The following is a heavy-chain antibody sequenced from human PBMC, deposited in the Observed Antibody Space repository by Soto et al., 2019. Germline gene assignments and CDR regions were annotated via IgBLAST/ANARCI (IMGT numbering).Heavy chain of an antibody. D-gene: IGHD3-16*01. J-gene: IGHJ4*02. Sequence: EVQLVESGGGSVQPGGSVRLSCAASGFSFNGPAIHWVRQASGKGLEWVGRIRNQANNYATVYAASMEGRFTISRDDSKSTAYLQVNSLKAEDSAVYYCTTAYVWGQGTLVTVPS. CDR1: GFSFNGPA. CDR2: IRNQANNYAT. CDR3: TTAYV. V-gene: IGHV3-73*01.